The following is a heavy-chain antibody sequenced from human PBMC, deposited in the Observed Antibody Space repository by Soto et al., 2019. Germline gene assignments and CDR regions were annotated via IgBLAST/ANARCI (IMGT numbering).Heavy chain of an antibody. J-gene: IGHJ6*02. Sequence: SETLSLTCTVSGGSISSGGYYWSWIRQHPGKGLEWIGYIYYSGSTYYNPSLKSRVTISVDTSKNQFSLKLSSVTAADTAVYYCARDQLWGGSSSGLVGSPGMDVWGQGTTVTISS. D-gene: IGHD6-6*01. CDR1: GGSISSGGYY. V-gene: IGHV4-31*03. CDR2: IYYSGST. CDR3: ARDQLWGGSSSGLVGSPGMDV.